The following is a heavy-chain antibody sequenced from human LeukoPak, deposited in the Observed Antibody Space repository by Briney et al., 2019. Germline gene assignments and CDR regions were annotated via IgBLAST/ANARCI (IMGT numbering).Heavy chain of an antibody. D-gene: IGHD2-2*01. J-gene: IGHJ4*02. V-gene: IGHV3-30*18. Sequence: PGGSLRLSCAASGFTFSSYGMHWVRQAPGKGLEWVALISYDGSNKYYADSVKGRFTISRDNSKNTLYLQMNSLRAEDTAVYYCAKGRHIVVVPAVFDYWGQGTLVTVSS. CDR3: AKGRHIVVVPAVFDY. CDR2: ISYDGSNK. CDR1: GFTFSSYG.